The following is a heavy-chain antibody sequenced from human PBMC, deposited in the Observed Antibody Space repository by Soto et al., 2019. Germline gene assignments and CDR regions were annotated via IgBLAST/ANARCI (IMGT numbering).Heavy chain of an antibody. J-gene: IGHJ6*02. CDR2: IYHSGST. CDR1: GGSISSSNW. CDR3: ARDGRGEAVARYYYYYYGMDV. V-gene: IGHV4-4*02. Sequence: PSETLSLTCAVSGGSISSSNWWSWVRQPPGKGLEWIGEIYHSGSTNYNPSLKSRVTISVDKSKNQFSLKLSSVTAADTAVYYCARDGRGEAVARYYYYYYGMDVWGQGTTVTVSS. D-gene: IGHD6-19*01.